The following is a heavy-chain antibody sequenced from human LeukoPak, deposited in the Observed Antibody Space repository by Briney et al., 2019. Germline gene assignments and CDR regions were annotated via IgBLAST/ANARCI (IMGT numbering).Heavy chain of an antibody. Sequence: GASVKVSCKASGGTFSSYAISWVRQAPGQGLEWMGRIIPILGIANYAQKFQGRVTITADKSTSTAYMELSSRRSEDTAVYYCARDPALQNNWFDPWGQGTLVTVSS. CDR2: IIPILGIA. CDR3: ARDPALQNNWFDP. CDR1: GGTFSSYA. V-gene: IGHV1-69*04. J-gene: IGHJ5*02. D-gene: IGHD5-24*01.